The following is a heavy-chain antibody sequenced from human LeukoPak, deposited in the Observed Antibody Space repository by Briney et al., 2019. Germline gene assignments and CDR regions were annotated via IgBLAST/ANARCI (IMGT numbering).Heavy chain of an antibody. CDR3: ARDLSWGDTAMGDFDY. CDR1: GFTFSSYS. V-gene: IGHV3-21*01. J-gene: IGHJ4*02. CDR2: ISSSSSYI. D-gene: IGHD5-18*01. Sequence: PGGSLRLSCAASGFTFSSYSMNWVRQAPGKGLEWVSSISSSSSYIYYADSVKGRFTISRDNAKNSLYLQMNSLRAEDTAVYYCARDLSWGDTAMGDFDYWGQGTLVTVSS.